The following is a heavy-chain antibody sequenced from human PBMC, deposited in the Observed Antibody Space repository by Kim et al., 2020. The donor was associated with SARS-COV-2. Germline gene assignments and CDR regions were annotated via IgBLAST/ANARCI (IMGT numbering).Heavy chain of an antibody. Sequence: GGSLRLSCAASGFSFYIYWMAWVRQTPGKGLEWMATISKDGSRIFYVDSVKGRFTVSRDNSRNSLFLQLNSLRDDDTAVYFCARENYAKFDFWGRGTLVT. J-gene: IGHJ4*02. CDR2: ISKDGSRI. CDR3: ARENYAKFDF. CDR1: GFSFYIYW. V-gene: IGHV3-7*01. D-gene: IGHD2-2*01.